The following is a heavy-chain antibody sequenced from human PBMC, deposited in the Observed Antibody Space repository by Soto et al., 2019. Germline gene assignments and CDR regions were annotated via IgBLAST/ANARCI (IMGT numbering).Heavy chain of an antibody. J-gene: IGHJ2*01. Sequence: EVQLLESGGGLVQPGGSLRLSCAASGFTFSSYAMSWVRQAPGKGLEWVSAISGRNYYIYYADSVKGRFTISRDNAKNSLYLQMNSLRAEDTAVYYCASTVVTPLGFDLWGRGTLVTVSS. V-gene: IGHV3-23*01. CDR2: ISGRNYYI. CDR1: GFTFSSYA. D-gene: IGHD2-15*01. CDR3: ASTVVTPLGFDL.